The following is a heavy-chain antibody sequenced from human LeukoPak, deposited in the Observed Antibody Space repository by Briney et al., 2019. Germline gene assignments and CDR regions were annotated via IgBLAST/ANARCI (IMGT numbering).Heavy chain of an antibody. J-gene: IGHJ6*03. Sequence: ASVKVSCKASGYTFTGYYMHWVRQAPGQGLEWKGWINPNSGGTNCAQKFQGRVTMTRDTSINTAYMELSSLRLDDAAVYYCARGATAGRFSLRPTGAYYMDVWGKGTTVTVSS. CDR3: ARGATAGRFSLRPTGAYYMDV. CDR1: GYTFTGYY. V-gene: IGHV1-2*02. CDR2: INPNSGGT. D-gene: IGHD6-13*01.